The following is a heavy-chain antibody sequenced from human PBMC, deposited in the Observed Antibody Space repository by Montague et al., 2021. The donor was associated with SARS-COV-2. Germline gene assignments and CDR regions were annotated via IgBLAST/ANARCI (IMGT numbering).Heavy chain of an antibody. J-gene: IGHJ3*02. Sequence: SETLSLTCTVSGSSISSSSCYWGWIRQPPGKGLEWIGSIYYSGSTYYNPSLKSRVTISVDTSKNQFSLKLSSVTAADTAVYYCARHSGRDTIFGVVIIPDAFDXWGQGTMVTVSS. CDR1: GSSISSSSCY. CDR2: IYYSGST. V-gene: IGHV4-39*01. D-gene: IGHD3-3*01. CDR3: ARHSGRDTIFGVVIIPDAFDX.